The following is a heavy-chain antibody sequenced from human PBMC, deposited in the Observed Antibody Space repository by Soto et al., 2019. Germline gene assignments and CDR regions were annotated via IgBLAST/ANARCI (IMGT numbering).Heavy chain of an antibody. D-gene: IGHD1-26*01. CDR2: IYSNGGT. J-gene: IGHJ6*02. CDR1: GDSIGTYN. V-gene: IGHV4-59*08. Sequence: QVQLQASGPGLVKPSDTLSLTCTVSGDSIGTYNWGWIRQPPGKRLVWIGYIYSNGGTSYNPALYSRVNISANPSRKHFSLRLSSVTAADTAVYYCVRQGTGALHGLVDVWGQGTTVTVSS. CDR3: VRQGTGALHGLVDV.